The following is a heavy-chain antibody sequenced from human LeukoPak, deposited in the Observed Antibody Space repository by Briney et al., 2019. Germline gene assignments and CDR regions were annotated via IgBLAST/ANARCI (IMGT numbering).Heavy chain of an antibody. D-gene: IGHD3-10*01. CDR2: IVVGSGNT. J-gene: IGHJ6*02. Sequence: SVKVSCKASGFTFTSSAMQWVRQARGQRLEWIGWIVVGSGNTNYAQKFQERVTITRDMSTSTAYMELSSLRSEDTAVYYCAAAVIYYYGSGSQHGMDVWGQGTTVTVSS. CDR3: AAAVIYYYGSGSQHGMDV. CDR1: GFTFTSSA. V-gene: IGHV1-58*02.